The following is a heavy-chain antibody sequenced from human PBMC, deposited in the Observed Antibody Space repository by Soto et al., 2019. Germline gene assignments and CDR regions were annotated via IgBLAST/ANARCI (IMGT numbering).Heavy chain of an antibody. V-gene: IGHV3-33*01. D-gene: IGHD3-16*01. CDR1: GFIFSNFG. CDR3: AREFSLALHF. J-gene: IGHJ4*02. CDR2: VWYDGSTQ. Sequence: QLVESGGAVVQPGKSLRLSCSASGFIFSNFGMYWVRQAPGKGLEWLAVVWYDGSTQYYGDSVKGRFTISRDNSKNMVYLQMDSLRVDDTAVYYCAREFSLALHFWGQGSLVTVSS.